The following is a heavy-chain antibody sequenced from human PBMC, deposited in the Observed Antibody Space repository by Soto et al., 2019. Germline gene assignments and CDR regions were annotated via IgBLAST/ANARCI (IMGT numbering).Heavy chain of an antibody. CDR1: PYSFTNND. J-gene: IGHJ5*02. V-gene: IGHV1-8*01. Sequence: XSVKFANQATPYSFTNNDIPWVRQAPGQGLEWIGRMNTNTNTTDSAEVFEGRVSLTWDTSISTAYMQLNSLKIDDTAVYYCAREGVETSSLWLDHRGQGTLVTVSS. CDR2: MNTNTNTT. CDR3: AREGVETSSLWLDH.